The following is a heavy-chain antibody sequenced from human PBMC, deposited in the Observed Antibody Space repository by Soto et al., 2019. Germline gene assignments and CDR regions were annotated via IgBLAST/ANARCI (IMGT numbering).Heavy chain of an antibody. CDR3: AHKKDDARWFKS. V-gene: IGHV2-5*02. J-gene: IGHJ5*01. CDR1: GFSFSINGVA. Sequence: QITLKESGPTLVKPTQTLTLTCTFSGFSFSINGVAVGWIRQPTGQALEWLALIYWDDDQRYNPSLKNRLTSPKDTARNHVLLTMTSLDAVDNATYYCAHKKDDARWFKSWGQGSLVVVCS. CDR2: IYWDDDQ.